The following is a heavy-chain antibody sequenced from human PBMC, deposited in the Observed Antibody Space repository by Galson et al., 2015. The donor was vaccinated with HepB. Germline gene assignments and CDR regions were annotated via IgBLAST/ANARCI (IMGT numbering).Heavy chain of an antibody. V-gene: IGHV3-23*01. CDR3: VRGTTAPDY. Sequence: SLRLSCAASGFTFTSYGMSWVRQAPGKGLECVSAISRGGDTSDYADSVKGRFTVSRDSSTNTLYLQMNGLRADDTAIYYCVRGTTAPDYGGQGTLVTVSS. CDR1: GFTFTSYG. CDR2: ISRGGDTS. D-gene: IGHD2/OR15-2a*01. J-gene: IGHJ1*01.